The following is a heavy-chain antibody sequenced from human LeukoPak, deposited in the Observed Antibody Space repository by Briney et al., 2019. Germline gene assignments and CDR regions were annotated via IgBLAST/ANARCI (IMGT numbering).Heavy chain of an antibody. CDR3: AKGPAPYCSGGSCYSPHWYFDL. CDR1: QFTFSNYA. D-gene: IGHD2-15*01. Sequence: GGSLRLSCPASQFTFSNYAMSWVRQAPGKGLEWVSAIIGIGNTTYFGDSVPGRFTISRDNPKNTVSLQMNSLSAEDTAVYYCAKGPAPYCSGGSCYSPHWYFDLWGRGTLVTVSS. J-gene: IGHJ2*01. CDR2: IIGIGNTT. V-gene: IGHV3-23*01.